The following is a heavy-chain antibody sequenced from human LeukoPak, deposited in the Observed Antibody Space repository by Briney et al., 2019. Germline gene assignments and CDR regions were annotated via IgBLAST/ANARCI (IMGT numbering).Heavy chain of an antibody. Sequence: GGSLRLSCAASGFTFDDYGMSWVRQAPGKGLEWVSGINWNGGSTGYADSVKGRFTISRDNAKNSLCLQMNSLRAEDTALYYCARLGYCSSTSCYMAPGFDYWGQGTLVTVSS. CDR1: GFTFDDYG. CDR2: INWNGGST. J-gene: IGHJ4*02. V-gene: IGHV3-20*04. CDR3: ARLGYCSSTSCYMAPGFDY. D-gene: IGHD2-2*02.